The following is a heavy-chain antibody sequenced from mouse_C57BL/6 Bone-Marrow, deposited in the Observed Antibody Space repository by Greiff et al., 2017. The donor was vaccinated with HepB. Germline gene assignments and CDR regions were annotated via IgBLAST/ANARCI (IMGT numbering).Heavy chain of an antibody. CDR3: ASKGDYYGSSYWYFDV. J-gene: IGHJ1*03. D-gene: IGHD1-1*01. Sequence: QVQLKQPGAELVRPGTSVKLSCKASGYTFTSYWMHWVKQRPGQCLEWIGVIDPSDSYTNYNQKFKGKATLTVDTSSSTAYMQLSSLTSEDSAVYDGASKGDYYGSSYWYFDVWGTGTTVTVSA. CDR1: GYTFTSYW. V-gene: IGHV1-59*01. CDR2: IDPSDSYT.